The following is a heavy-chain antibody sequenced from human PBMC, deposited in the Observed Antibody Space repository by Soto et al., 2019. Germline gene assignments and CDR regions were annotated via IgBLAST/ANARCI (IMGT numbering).Heavy chain of an antibody. CDR2: INHSGST. Sequence: PSETLSLTCAVYGGSFSGYYWSWIRQPPGKGLEWIGEINHSGSTNYNPSLKSRVTISVDTSKNQFSLKLSSVTAADTAVYYCAREKDQFEDIVVVPGPLYVWGQGTTVTVSS. D-gene: IGHD2-2*01. CDR3: AREKDQFEDIVVVPGPLYV. CDR1: GGSFSGYY. J-gene: IGHJ6*02. V-gene: IGHV4-34*01.